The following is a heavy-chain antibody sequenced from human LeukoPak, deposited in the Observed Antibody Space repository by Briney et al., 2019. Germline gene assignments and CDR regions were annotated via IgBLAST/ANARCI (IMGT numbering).Heavy chain of an antibody. J-gene: IGHJ3*02. V-gene: IGHV3-23*01. CDR1: GFTFSSYA. D-gene: IGHD5-12*01. CDR3: ARSESRGYSGYDYYAFDI. CDR2: VSGSGTTT. Sequence: GGSLRLSCAASGFTFSSYAMSWVRQAPGKGLEWVSAVSGSGTTTYYADSVKGRFSISRGNSKNTLYLQMNSLRAEDTAIYYCARSESRGYSGYDYYAFDIWGQGTMVTVSS.